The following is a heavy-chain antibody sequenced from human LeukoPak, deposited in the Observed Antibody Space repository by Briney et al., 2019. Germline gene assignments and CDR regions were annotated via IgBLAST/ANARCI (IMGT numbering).Heavy chain of an antibody. D-gene: IGHD1-26*01. CDR2: FDPEDGET. V-gene: IGHV1-24*01. CDR3: ATVSRFRSLSIDY. Sequence: ASVKVSCKVSGCTLTELSMHWVRQAPGKGLEWMGGFDPEDGETIYAQKFQGRVTMTEDTSTDTAYMELSSLRSEDTAVYYCATVSRFRSLSIDYWGQGTLVTVSS. CDR1: GCTLTELS. J-gene: IGHJ4*02.